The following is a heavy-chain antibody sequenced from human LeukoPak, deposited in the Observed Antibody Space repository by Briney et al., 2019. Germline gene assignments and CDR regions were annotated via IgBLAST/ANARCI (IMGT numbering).Heavy chain of an antibody. Sequence: SVKVSCKASGGTFSSYAISWVRQAPGQGLEWMGGIIPIFGTANYAQKFRGRVTITADESTSTAYMELSSLRSEDTAVYYCASDPTRYYDSSGFDYWGQGTLVTVSS. D-gene: IGHD3-22*01. J-gene: IGHJ4*02. CDR1: GGTFSSYA. V-gene: IGHV1-69*13. CDR3: ASDPTRYYDSSGFDY. CDR2: IIPIFGTA.